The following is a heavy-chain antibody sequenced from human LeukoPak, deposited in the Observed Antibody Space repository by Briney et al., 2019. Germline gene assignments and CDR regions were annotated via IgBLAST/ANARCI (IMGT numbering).Heavy chain of an antibody. V-gene: IGHV1-46*01. J-gene: IGHJ4*02. D-gene: IGHD2-15*01. CDR2: INPSGGST. CDR3: ARVCSGGSCYRRGFNFDY. CDR1: GYTFTSYY. Sequence: ASVKVSCKASGYTFTSYYMHWVRQAPGQGLEWMGIINPSGGSTSYAQKFQGRVTMTRDTSTSTVYMELSSLRSDDTAVYYCARVCSGGSCYRRGFNFDYWGQGTLVTVSS.